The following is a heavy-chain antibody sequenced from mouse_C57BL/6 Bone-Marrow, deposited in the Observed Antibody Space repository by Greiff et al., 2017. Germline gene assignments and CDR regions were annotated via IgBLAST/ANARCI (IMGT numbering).Heavy chain of an antibody. CDR1: GYTFTDYY. CDR2: INPYNGGT. CDR3: AREDFYYYGMGAMDY. V-gene: IGHV1-19*01. Sequence: DVQLQQSGPVLVKPGASVKMSCKASGYTFTDYYMNWVKQSHGKSLEWIGVINPYNGGTSYNQKFKGKATLTVDKSSSTAYMELNSLTSEDSAVYYCAREDFYYYGMGAMDYWGQGTSVTVSS. D-gene: IGHD1-1*01. J-gene: IGHJ4*01.